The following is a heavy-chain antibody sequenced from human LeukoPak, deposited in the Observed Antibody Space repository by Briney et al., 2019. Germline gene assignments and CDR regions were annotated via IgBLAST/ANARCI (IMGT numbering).Heavy chain of an antibody. V-gene: IGHV3-30*03. J-gene: IGHJ4*02. CDR3: ALPLGY. Sequence: GRSLRLSCAASGFTFSSYGMHWVRQAPGKGLEWVAVISYDGSNKYYADSVKGRFTISRDNSKNTLYLQMNSLRAEDTAVYYCALPLGYWGQGTLVTVSS. CDR1: GFTFSSYG. D-gene: IGHD7-27*01. CDR2: ISYDGSNK.